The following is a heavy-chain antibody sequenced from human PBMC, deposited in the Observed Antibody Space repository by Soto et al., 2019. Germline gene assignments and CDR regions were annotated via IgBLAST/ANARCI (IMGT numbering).Heavy chain of an antibody. D-gene: IGHD4-17*01. Sequence: QVQVVESGGGVVQPGRSLRLSCAASGFTFSSYGMHWVRQAPGKGLEWVAVISYDGSNKYYADSVKGRFTISRDNSKNTLYLQMNSLRAEDTAVYYCAKDDNADLYGLLDYWGQGTLVTVSS. J-gene: IGHJ4*02. V-gene: IGHV3-30*18. CDR1: GFTFSSYG. CDR2: ISYDGSNK. CDR3: AKDDNADLYGLLDY.